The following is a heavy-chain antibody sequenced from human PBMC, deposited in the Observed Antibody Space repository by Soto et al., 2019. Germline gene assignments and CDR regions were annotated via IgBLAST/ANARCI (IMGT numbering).Heavy chain of an antibody. V-gene: IGHV1-69*02. Sequence: SVKVSCKASGGTFSSYTISRVRQAPGQGLEWMGRIIPILGIANYAQKFQGRVTITADESTSTAYMELSSLRSEDTAVYYCARGPPGTLKYYYYGMDVWGQGTTVTVSS. J-gene: IGHJ6*02. D-gene: IGHD3-10*01. CDR1: GGTFSSYT. CDR3: ARGPPGTLKYYYYGMDV. CDR2: IIPILGIA.